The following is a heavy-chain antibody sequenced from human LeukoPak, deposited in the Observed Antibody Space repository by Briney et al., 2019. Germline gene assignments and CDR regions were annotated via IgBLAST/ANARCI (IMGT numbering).Heavy chain of an antibody. Sequence: GGSLRLSCAASGFTFSSYAMSWVRQAPGKGLEWVSAISGSGGSTYYADSVKGRFTISRDNSKNTLYPQMNSLRAEDTAVYYCAKDWYDYIWGSYRVPFDYWGQGTLVTVSS. CDR2: ISGSGGST. V-gene: IGHV3-23*01. CDR3: AKDWYDYIWGSYRVPFDY. D-gene: IGHD3-16*02. J-gene: IGHJ4*02. CDR1: GFTFSSYA.